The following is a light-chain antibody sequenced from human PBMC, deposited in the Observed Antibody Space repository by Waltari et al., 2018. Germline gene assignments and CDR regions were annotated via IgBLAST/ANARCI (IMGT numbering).Light chain of an antibody. CDR3: QVWDSSTDHVV. CDR2: DDS. J-gene: IGLJ2*01. CDR1: KIGVKS. V-gene: IGLV3-21*01. Sequence: SSVLTQPPSVSLAPGKTARITCGGNKIGVKSVPRYQQRPGQAPVVVIYDDSDRPSGIPERFSGSNSGNTATLTISGVEAGDEADYYCQVWDSSTDHVVFGGGTKLTVL.